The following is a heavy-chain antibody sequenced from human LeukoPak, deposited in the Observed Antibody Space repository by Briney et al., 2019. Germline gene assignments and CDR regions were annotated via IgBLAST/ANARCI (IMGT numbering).Heavy chain of an antibody. D-gene: IGHD6-13*01. V-gene: IGHV1-2*02. CDR2: INPNSGGT. J-gene: IGHJ4*02. Sequence: ASVKLSCKASGYTFTGYYMHWVRQAPGQGLEWMGWINPNSGGTNYAQKFQGRVTMTRDTSISTAYMELSRLRSDDTAVYYCARDPVAAAGYDYWGQGTLVTVSS. CDR3: ARDPVAAAGYDY. CDR1: GYTFTGYY.